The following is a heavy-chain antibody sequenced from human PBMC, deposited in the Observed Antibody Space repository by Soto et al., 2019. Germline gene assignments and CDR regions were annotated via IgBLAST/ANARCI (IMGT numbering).Heavy chain of an antibody. CDR2: IKQDGSEK. V-gene: IGHV3-7*01. CDR1: GFTFSSYW. Sequence: EVQLVESGGGLVQPGGSLRLSCAASGFTFSSYWMSWVRQAPGKGLEWVANIKQDGSEKYYVDSVKGRFTISRDNAKNSRYLQMNSLRAEDTAVYYCARDAGYDFWSGYYTGNLDYWGQGTLITVSS. J-gene: IGHJ4*02. CDR3: ARDAGYDFWSGYYTGNLDY. D-gene: IGHD3-3*01.